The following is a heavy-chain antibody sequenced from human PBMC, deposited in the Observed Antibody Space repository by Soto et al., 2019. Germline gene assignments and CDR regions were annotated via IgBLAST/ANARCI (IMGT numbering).Heavy chain of an antibody. CDR3: ARGAYSDSSSYFDY. CDR1: GDSISSGDHY. CDR2: IYYSGTT. Sequence: QVQLQESGPGLVKPSQTLSLTCTVSGDSISSGDHYWSWIRQPPGKGLEWIGYIYYSGTTYSRPSRQSRVTISVDTSKNQVSLKLNSVTAADTAVYYCARGAYSDSSSYFDYWGQGTLVPVSS. D-gene: IGHD6-6*01. V-gene: IGHV4-30-4*01. J-gene: IGHJ4*02.